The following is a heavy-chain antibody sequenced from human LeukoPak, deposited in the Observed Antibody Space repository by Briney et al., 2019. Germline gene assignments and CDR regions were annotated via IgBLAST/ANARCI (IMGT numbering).Heavy chain of an antibody. CDR1: GGTFSSYA. Sequence: SVKVSCKASGGTFSSYAISWVRQAPGQGLEWMGRIIPILGIANYAQKFQGRVTITADKSTSTAYMELSSLRSEDTAVYYCARSVEMGDWFDPWGQGTLVTVSS. J-gene: IGHJ5*02. D-gene: IGHD5-24*01. CDR3: ARSVEMGDWFDP. V-gene: IGHV1-69*04. CDR2: IIPILGIA.